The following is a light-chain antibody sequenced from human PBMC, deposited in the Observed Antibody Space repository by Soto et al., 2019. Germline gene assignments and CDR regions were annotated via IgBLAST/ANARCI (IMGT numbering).Light chain of an antibody. V-gene: IGKV3-20*01. J-gene: IGKJ1*01. Sequence: EIVMSQSPATLSLSAGERATLSCRASQSVDNTLAWYQQKPGQAPRLLIYGASSRATGIPDRFSGSGSGTDFTLTISRLDPEDFAVYYCQQYGSSSWTFGQGTKVDIK. CDR3: QQYGSSSWT. CDR2: GAS. CDR1: QSVDNT.